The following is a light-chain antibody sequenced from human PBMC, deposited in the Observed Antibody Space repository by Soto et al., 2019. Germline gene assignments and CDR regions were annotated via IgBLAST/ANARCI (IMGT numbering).Light chain of an antibody. V-gene: IGLV1-40*01. J-gene: IGLJ3*02. CDR2: GSS. CDR3: QSYDNNLSGGV. Sequence: QSALTQPPSVSGAPGQRVTISCTGSSSNIGAGYDVHWYQQLPGRAPKLLTYGSSNRPSGVPDRISGSKSGTSASLAITGLQAEDEADYYCQSYDNNLSGGVFGGGTKLTVL. CDR1: SSNIGAGYD.